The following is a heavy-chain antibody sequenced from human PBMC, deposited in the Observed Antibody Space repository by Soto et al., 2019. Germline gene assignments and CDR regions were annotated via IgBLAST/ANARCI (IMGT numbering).Heavy chain of an antibody. CDR1: GFSLNTGGVG. CDR2: IYWDDDE. CDR3: VRNWRYYGGDYYYGMDA. J-gene: IGHJ6*02. V-gene: IGHV2-5*02. Sequence: ITLKESGPTLVKPTQTLTLTCTFSGFSLNTGGVGVGWVRQPRGKAMEWLALIYWDDDERYRPSLRSRLNITENTVKKQVVRTMTDMDPEDTATYYCVRNWRYYGGDYYYGMDAWGQGTTVTVSS. D-gene: IGHD3-10*01.